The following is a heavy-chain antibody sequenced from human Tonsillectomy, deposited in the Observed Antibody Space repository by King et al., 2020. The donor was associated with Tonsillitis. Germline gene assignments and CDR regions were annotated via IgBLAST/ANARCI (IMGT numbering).Heavy chain of an antibody. V-gene: IGHV4-39*01. D-gene: IGHD4/OR15-4a*01. Sequence: QLQESGPGLVKPSETLSLTCTVSGGSISSSGYYWGWIRQPPGKGLGWIGSIYYSGSTYYNPSLKSRVTIFVDTSKNQFSLKLSSVTAADTAVYYCAGVSNYGYYYYGMDVWGQGTTVTVSS. J-gene: IGHJ6*02. CDR1: GGSISSSGYY. CDR2: IYYSGST. CDR3: AGVSNYGYYYYGMDV.